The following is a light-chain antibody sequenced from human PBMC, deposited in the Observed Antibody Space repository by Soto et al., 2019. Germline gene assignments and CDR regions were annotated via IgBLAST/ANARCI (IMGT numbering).Light chain of an antibody. J-gene: IGLJ2*01. CDR1: SSDVGGYNY. CDR2: EVS. Sequence: QSALTQPASVSGSPGQSITISCTGTSSDVGGYNYVSWYQQHPGKDPKLMIYEVSNRPSGVSNRFSGSKSGNTASLTISGLQAEDEADYYCSSYTSTNSVVFGGGTKLTVL. CDR3: SSYTSTNSVV. V-gene: IGLV2-14*01.